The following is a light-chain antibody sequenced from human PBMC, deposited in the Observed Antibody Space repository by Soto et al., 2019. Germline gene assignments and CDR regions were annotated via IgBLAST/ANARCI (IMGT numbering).Light chain of an antibody. CDR3: QQRNNWPPIT. V-gene: IGKV3-11*01. Sequence: EIVLTQSPATLSLSPGEIATLSCRASQSVNYYLAWYQQKPGQAPRLLIYDASNRATGIPARFSGSGSGTDFTLTISSLEPEDFAFYYCQQRNNWPPITFGQGTRLE. CDR2: DAS. CDR1: QSVNYY. J-gene: IGKJ5*01.